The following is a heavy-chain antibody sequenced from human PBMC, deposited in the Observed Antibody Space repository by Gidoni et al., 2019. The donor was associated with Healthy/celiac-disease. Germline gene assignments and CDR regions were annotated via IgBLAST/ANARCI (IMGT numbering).Heavy chain of an antibody. CDR3: ARALLELPTFSNDY. CDR2: ISSSSSYI. D-gene: IGHD1-7*01. Sequence: EVQLVESGGGLVKPGGSLRLSCPASGFTFSSYSMNWVRQAPGKGLEWVAAISSSSSYIYYAESVKGRFTISRDNAKNSLYLQMNSLRAEDTAVYYCARALLELPTFSNDYWGQGTLVTVSS. V-gene: IGHV3-21*01. J-gene: IGHJ4*02. CDR1: GFTFSSYS.